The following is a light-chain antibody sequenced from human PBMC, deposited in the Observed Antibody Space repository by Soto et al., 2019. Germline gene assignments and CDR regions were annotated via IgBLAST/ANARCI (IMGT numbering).Light chain of an antibody. V-gene: IGKV1-9*01. J-gene: IGKJ4*01. Sequence: DIQLTQSPSFLSASLGDTVTITCRASQGMSTYLAWYQQKPGQVPKLLIRSASTLQTGVPSRFSGGGSGTEFTLTIRNPQAYASGIYYYQHLNEYQLAFGEGTNVEIK. CDR1: QGMSTY. CDR2: SAS. CDR3: QHLNEYQLA.